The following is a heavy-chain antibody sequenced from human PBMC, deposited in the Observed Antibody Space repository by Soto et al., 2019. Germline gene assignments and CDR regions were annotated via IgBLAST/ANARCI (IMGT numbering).Heavy chain of an antibody. CDR2: INAGNGNT. V-gene: IGHV1-3*01. J-gene: IGHJ5*02. CDR3: ARTNTGTIFGVVIPFDWFGP. Sequence: EASVKVSCKASGYTFTSYAMHWVRQAPGQRLEWMGWINAGNGNTKYSQKFQGRVTITRDTSASTAYMELSSLRSEDTAVYYCARTNTGTIFGVVIPFDWFGPWGQGTLVTVSS. D-gene: IGHD3-3*01. CDR1: GYTFTSYA.